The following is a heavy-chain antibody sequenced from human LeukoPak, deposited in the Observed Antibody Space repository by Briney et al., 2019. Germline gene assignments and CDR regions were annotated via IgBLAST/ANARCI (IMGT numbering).Heavy chain of an antibody. V-gene: IGHV3-30*04. Sequence: GRSLRLSCAASGFTFSSYAMHWVRQAPGKGLEWVAVISYDGSNKYYADPVKGRFTISRDNSKNTLYLQMNSLRAEDTAVYYCARGITMIVVVITESNFDYWGQGTLVTVSS. D-gene: IGHD3-22*01. CDR1: GFTFSSYA. CDR3: ARGITMIVVVITESNFDY. CDR2: ISYDGSNK. J-gene: IGHJ4*02.